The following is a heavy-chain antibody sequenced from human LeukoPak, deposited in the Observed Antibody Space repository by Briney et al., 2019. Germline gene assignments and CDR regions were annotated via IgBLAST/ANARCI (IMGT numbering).Heavy chain of an antibody. CDR2: INHSGST. CDR3: ARDIGIVVVVNSFDP. V-gene: IGHV4-34*01. CDR1: GGSFSGYY. D-gene: IGHD2-15*01. J-gene: IGHJ5*02. Sequence: SETLSLTCAVYGGSFSGYYWSWIRQPPGKGLEWIGEINHSGSTNYNPSLKSRVTISVDTSKNQFSLKLSSVTAADTAVYYCARDIGIVVVVNSFDPWGQGTLVTVSS.